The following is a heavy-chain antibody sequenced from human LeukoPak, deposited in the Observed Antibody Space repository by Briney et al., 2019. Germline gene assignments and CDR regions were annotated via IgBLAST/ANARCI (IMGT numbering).Heavy chain of an antibody. J-gene: IGHJ3*02. D-gene: IGHD1-20*01. CDR3: AKALTGTKAFDI. CDR1: GFTFSSYA. Sequence: GGSLRLSCAASGFTFSSYAMNWVRQAPGKELEWVSHISSSGGSTYYAGSVKGRFTISRDNSKNTLYLQMNSLRAEDTAVYYCAKALTGTKAFDIWGQGTMVTVSS. V-gene: IGHV3-23*01. CDR2: ISSSGGST.